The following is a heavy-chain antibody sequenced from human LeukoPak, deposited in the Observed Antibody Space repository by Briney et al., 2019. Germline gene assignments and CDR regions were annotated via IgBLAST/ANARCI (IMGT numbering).Heavy chain of an antibody. Sequence: GRSLRLSCAASGFIFRNYVIHWVRQAPGKGLEWVALISFDTTNEHYADSVKDRFTLSRDTSKNTLYLEMSSLTVEDTAVYYCVREGYTSGRAGAFHLWGQGTMVTVS. V-gene: IGHV3-30-3*01. CDR1: GFIFRNYV. CDR3: VREGYTSGRAGAFHL. D-gene: IGHD6-19*01. J-gene: IGHJ3*01. CDR2: ISFDTTNE.